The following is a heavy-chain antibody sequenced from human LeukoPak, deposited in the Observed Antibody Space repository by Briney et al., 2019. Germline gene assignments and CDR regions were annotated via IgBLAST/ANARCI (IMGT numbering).Heavy chain of an antibody. CDR1: GFTFSSYA. CDR3: AKDRTSAEAYCFDY. CDR2: ISGSGGST. J-gene: IGHJ4*02. Sequence: GGSLRLSCAASGFTFSSYAMSWVRQAPGKGLEWVSAISGSGGSTYYADSVKGRVTISRDNSKNTLHLQMNSLRAEDTAVYYCAKDRTSAEAYCFDYWGQGTLVTVSS. V-gene: IGHV3-23*01.